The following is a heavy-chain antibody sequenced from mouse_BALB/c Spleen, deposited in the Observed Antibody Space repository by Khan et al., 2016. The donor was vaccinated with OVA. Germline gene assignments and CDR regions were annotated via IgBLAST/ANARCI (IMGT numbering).Heavy chain of an antibody. CDR3: TRRNWDVAWFAY. Sequence: VRLQQSGPVLARPGASVKMSCKASGYTFTSYWMHWVKQRPGQGLEWIGDIYPGNTDTTYNQKFKGKAKLTAVTSTSNAYMELSSLTNEDSAVYYCTRRNWDVAWFAYWGQGTLVTVSA. V-gene: IGHV1-5*01. J-gene: IGHJ3*01. CDR2: IYPGNTDT. CDR1: GYTFTSYW. D-gene: IGHD4-1*01.